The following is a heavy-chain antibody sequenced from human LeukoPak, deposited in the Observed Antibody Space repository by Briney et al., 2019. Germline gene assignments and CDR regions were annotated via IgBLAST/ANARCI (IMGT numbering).Heavy chain of an antibody. D-gene: IGHD3-22*01. CDR3: AREGSRDYYDSSGYCDY. CDR2: IDRGGST. CDR1: GFIVTGNY. Sequence: GGSLRLSCAASGFIVTGNYMNWVRQAPGKGLEWVSVIDRGGSTYYADSVKGRFTVSRDNSKNTLYLQMNSLRAEDTAVYYCAREGSRDYYDSSGYCDYWGQGTLVTVSS. J-gene: IGHJ4*02. V-gene: IGHV3-53*01.